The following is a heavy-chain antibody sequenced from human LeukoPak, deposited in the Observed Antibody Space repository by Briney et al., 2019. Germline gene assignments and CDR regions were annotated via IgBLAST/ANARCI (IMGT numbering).Heavy chain of an antibody. CDR1: GGSISSGSYY. D-gene: IGHD7-27*01. CDR2: IYTSGST. J-gene: IGHJ3*02. Sequence: TPSQTLSLTCTVSGGSISSGSYYWSWIRQPAGKGLEWIGRIYTSGSTNYNPSLKSRVTISVDTSKNQFSLKLSSVTAADTAVYYCARDGENWGDAFDIWGQGTMVTVSS. CDR3: ARDGENWGDAFDI. V-gene: IGHV4-61*02.